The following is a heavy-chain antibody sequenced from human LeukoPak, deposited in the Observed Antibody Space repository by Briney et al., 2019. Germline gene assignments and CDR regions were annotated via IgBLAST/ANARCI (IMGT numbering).Heavy chain of an antibody. CDR3: ARRDGPFDY. D-gene: IGHD5-24*01. J-gene: IGHJ4*02. Sequence: GGSVRLSCAASGFNFDDYGMSWVRQAPGKGLGWVSGINRNGFSTGYVDSVKGRFTISRDNGKNSLYLQMNSLRAEDTAFYYCARRDGPFDYWGQGTLVTVSS. CDR2: INRNGFST. V-gene: IGHV3-20*04. CDR1: GFNFDDYG.